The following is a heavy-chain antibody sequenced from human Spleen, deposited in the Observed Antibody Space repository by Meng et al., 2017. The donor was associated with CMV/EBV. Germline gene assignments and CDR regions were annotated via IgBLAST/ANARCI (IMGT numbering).Heavy chain of an antibody. CDR2: ITADGTVT. J-gene: IGHJ4*02. CDR3: ARSAFGVYAAH. D-gene: IGHD2-8*01. CDR1: GFTFSSYW. V-gene: IGHV3-74*01. Sequence: GESLKISCVASGFTFSSYWMHWVRQGPGKGLMWVSRITADGTVTSYADSVKGRFTVSRDNAKNTLYLQMNSLRAEDTALYYCARSAFGVYAAHWGQGTLVTVSS.